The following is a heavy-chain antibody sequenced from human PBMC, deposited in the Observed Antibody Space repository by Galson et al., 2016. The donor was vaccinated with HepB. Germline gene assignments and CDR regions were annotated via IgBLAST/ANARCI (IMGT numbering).Heavy chain of an antibody. CDR1: GYTLTELS. J-gene: IGHJ4*02. V-gene: IGHV1-18*01. CDR3: ARGGGRGYTYTGDY. Sequence: SVKVSCKVSGYTLTELSMHWVRQAPGQGLEWMGWVSTYNGNTNSAQKLQGRVTMTTDTSTTTAYMELRTLRSDDTAVYYCARGGGRGYTYTGDYWGQGTLVTVSS. CDR2: VSTYNGNT. D-gene: IGHD5-18*01.